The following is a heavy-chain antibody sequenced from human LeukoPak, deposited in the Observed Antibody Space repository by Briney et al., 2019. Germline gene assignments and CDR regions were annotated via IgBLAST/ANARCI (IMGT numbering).Heavy chain of an antibody. CDR2: ISAYNGNT. V-gene: IGHV1-18*01. Sequence: EASVKVSCKASGYTFSSYGISWVRQAPEQGLEWLGYISAYNGNTNYAQKVQGRVTMTTDTSTSTAYMEMRSLRSDDTAVYYCARDCSGSSCYWIHWGQGTLVTVSS. J-gene: IGHJ4*02. D-gene: IGHD2-15*01. CDR1: GYTFSSYG. CDR3: ARDCSGSSCYWIH.